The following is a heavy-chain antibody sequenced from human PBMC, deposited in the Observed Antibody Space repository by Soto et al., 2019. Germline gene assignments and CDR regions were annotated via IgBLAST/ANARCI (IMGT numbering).Heavy chain of an antibody. V-gene: IGHV3-23*01. Sequence: EVHLLESGGGLVQPGGSLRLSCAASGFIFSNYAMSWVRQAPGKGLEWVSTISGSGGSTYYADSVKGRFTISRDKSKNTLYLQVNSLRADDTAVFHCAKTRGDNWNDVASFDYWGQGTLVTVSS. J-gene: IGHJ4*02. CDR1: GFIFSNYA. CDR3: AKTRGDNWNDVASFDY. CDR2: ISGSGGST. D-gene: IGHD1-20*01.